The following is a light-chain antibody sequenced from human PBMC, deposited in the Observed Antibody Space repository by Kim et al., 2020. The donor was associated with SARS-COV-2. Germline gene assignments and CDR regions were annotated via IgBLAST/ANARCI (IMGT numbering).Light chain of an antibody. Sequence: TLSLSPGERATLSCRARQSVSSSYLAWYQQKPGQAPRLLIYGASSRATGIPDRFSGSGSGTDFTLTISRLEPEDFAVYYCQQSRNTFGQGTKLEIK. CDR1: QSVSSSY. CDR3: QQSRNT. J-gene: IGKJ2*01. CDR2: GAS. V-gene: IGKV3-20*01.